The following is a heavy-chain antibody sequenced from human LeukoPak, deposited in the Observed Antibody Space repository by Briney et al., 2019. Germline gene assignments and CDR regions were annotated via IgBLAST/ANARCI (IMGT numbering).Heavy chain of an antibody. Sequence: GGSLRLSCAASGFTFSTYDMSWVRQPPGKGLEWVSAISGSGGTTYYADSVKGRFTISRATSKNMLYLQMTIMRAGTTAIYYWAKEYYDFLTRYYWLVNYWGQGALLTVSS. CDR1: GFTFSTYD. CDR2: ISGSGGTT. D-gene: IGHD3-9*01. CDR3: AKEYYDFLTRYYWLVNY. J-gene: IGHJ4*02. V-gene: IGHV3-23*01.